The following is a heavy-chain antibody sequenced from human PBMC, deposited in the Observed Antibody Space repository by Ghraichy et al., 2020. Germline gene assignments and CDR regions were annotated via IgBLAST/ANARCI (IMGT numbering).Heavy chain of an antibody. J-gene: IGHJ4*02. CDR1: GFTFSNAW. CDR2: IKQDGGEK. D-gene: IGHD6-13*01. Sequence: GGSLRLSCAASGFTFSNAWMTWVRQAPGKGLEWVANIKQDGGEKYYVDSVNGRFTISRDNAKNSLYLQMNSLRAEDTAVYYCAREKQPGGAAAGTGYWGQGTLVTVSS. CDR3: AREKQPGGAAAGTGY. V-gene: IGHV3-7*01.